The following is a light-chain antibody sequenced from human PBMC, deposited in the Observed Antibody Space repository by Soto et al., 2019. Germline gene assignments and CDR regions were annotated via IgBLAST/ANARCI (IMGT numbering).Light chain of an antibody. V-gene: IGKV3-15*01. CDR3: QQYNNWPKT. Sequence: EIVMTQSPATLSVSPGERATLSCRASQSVSSNLAWYQQKPGQAPRLLIYGASTRATGIPARFSGSGSGTEFTLTISSLQSEDFAVYYCQQYNNWPKTFGQETMVEIK. CDR2: GAS. CDR1: QSVSSN. J-gene: IGKJ1*01.